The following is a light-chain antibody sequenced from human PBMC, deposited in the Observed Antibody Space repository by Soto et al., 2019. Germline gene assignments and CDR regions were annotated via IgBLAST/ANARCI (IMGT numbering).Light chain of an antibody. CDR1: QSVTANY. CDR2: AAS. Sequence: EIALTQSPGNLSLSPGERATLSCRASQSVTANYLAWYQQKPGQAPRLLIYAASIGATGIPDRFSGSGSGTDFTLTISRLEPEDFALYYCVQYGIPLSTFGQGTKVDIK. J-gene: IGKJ1*01. V-gene: IGKV3-20*01. CDR3: VQYGIPLST.